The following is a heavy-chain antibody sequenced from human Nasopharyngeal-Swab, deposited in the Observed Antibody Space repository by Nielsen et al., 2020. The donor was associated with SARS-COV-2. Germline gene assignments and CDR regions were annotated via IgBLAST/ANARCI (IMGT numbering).Heavy chain of an antibody. CDR3: TTGLRLYHDFWGRYSNYAMDV. CDR1: GFTFNNYN. V-gene: IGHV3-15*01. J-gene: IGHJ6*02. Sequence: ETLSLTCAASGFTFNNYNFNWVRQAPGKGLEWVGRIKSETDGGTTGYAAPLKGRFTISRDDSKNMLYLQMSGLKTEDTAVYYCTTGLRLYHDFWGRYSNYAMDVWGQGTTVSVSS. CDR2: IKSETDGGTT. D-gene: IGHD3-3*01.